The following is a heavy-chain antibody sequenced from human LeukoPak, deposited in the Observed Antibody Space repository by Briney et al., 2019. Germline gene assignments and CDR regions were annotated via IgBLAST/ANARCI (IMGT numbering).Heavy chain of an antibody. J-gene: IGHJ4*02. CDR1: GYSISSYY. V-gene: IGHV4-38-2*02. CDR2: IYHSGST. Sequence: PSDTLSLTCTVSGYSISSYYWGWVRQPPGKGLEWIGSIYHSGSTYYNPSLKSRVTISVDTSKNQFSLKLSSVTAADTAVYYCAGKYYYDSSGYFYVDYWGQGTLVTVSS. D-gene: IGHD3-22*01. CDR3: AGKYYYDSSGYFYVDY.